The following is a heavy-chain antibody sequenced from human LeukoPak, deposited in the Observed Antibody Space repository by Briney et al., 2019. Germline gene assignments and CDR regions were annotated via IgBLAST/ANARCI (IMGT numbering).Heavy chain of an antibody. J-gene: IGHJ3*01. Sequence: GGSLRLSCAASGFTFSTHWMSWVRQAPGKGLDWVANIKEDGSEKYYVDSVKGRFTISRDNAKNSLYLQMNSLRAEDTAMYYCARYCGGDCYTPHDAFDVWGQGTLVTVSS. CDR2: IKEDGSEK. V-gene: IGHV3-7*05. CDR3: ARYCGGDCYTPHDAFDV. CDR1: GFTFSTHW. D-gene: IGHD2-21*02.